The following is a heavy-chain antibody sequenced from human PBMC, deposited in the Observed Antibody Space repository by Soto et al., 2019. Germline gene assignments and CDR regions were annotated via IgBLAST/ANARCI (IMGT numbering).Heavy chain of an antibody. J-gene: IGHJ4*02. CDR1: GFTFSSYG. D-gene: IGHD3-16*01. V-gene: IGHV3-33*01. CDR3: AREPRSYDYVWGRQNDY. Sequence: QVQLVESGGDVVQPGRSLRLSCAASGFTFSSYGMHWVRQAPGKGLEWVAVIWNDGSNKYYADSVKGRFTISRDNSKNTPYLQMNSLRAEDTAVYYCAREPRSYDYVWGRQNDYWGQGTLVTVSS. CDR2: IWNDGSNK.